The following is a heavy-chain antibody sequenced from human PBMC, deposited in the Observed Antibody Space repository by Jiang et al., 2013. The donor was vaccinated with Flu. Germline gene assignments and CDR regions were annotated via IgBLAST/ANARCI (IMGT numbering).Heavy chain of an antibody. Sequence: PGGSLKLSCAASGFTFSGSAMHWVRQASGKGLEWVGRIRSKANSYATAYAASVKGRFTISRDDSKNTAYLQMNSLKTEDTAVYYCTSNAIRLLDYWGQGTLVTVSS. CDR3: TSNAIRLLDY. V-gene: IGHV3-73*01. D-gene: IGHD2-8*01. J-gene: IGHJ4*02. CDR1: GFTFSGSA. CDR2: IRSKANSYAT.